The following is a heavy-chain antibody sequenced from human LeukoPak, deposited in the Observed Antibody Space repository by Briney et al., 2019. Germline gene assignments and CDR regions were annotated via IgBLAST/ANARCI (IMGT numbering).Heavy chain of an antibody. CDR1: GFTFSSYS. J-gene: IGHJ4*02. Sequence: GGSLRLSRAASGFTFSSYSMNWVRQAPGKGLEWVSAISGSGSTTYYADPVKGRFTISRDNSKNTLYLQMNSLRAEDTAVYYCAKDWDQLLYYFDYWGQGTLVTVSS. D-gene: IGHD2-2*01. V-gene: IGHV3-23*01. CDR3: AKDWDQLLYYFDY. CDR2: ISGSGSTT.